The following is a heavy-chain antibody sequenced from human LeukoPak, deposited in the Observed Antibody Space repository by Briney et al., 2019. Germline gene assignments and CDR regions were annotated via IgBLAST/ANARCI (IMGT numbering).Heavy chain of an antibody. D-gene: IGHD3-10*01. V-gene: IGHV3-33*06. Sequence: GRSLRLSCAASGFTFSSYGMHWVRQAPGKGLEWVAVIWYDGSNKYYADSVKGRFTISRDNSKNTLYLQMNSLRAEDTAVYYCAKDLGSFDYWGQGTLVTVSS. CDR3: AKDLGSFDY. CDR2: IWYDGSNK. J-gene: IGHJ4*02. CDR1: GFTFSSYG.